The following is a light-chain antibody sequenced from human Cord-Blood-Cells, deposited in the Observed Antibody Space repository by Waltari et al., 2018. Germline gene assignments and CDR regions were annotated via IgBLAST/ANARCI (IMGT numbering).Light chain of an antibody. CDR3: QSYDSSLSGSYV. V-gene: IGLV1-40*01. J-gene: IGLJ1*01. Sequence: QSVLTPPPSVSGAPGQRVTISCPGTSPNIGAGYDVHWYQQLPGTAPKLLIYGNSNRPSGVPDRFSGSKSGTSASLAITGLQAEDEADYYCQSYDSSLSGSYVFGTGTKVTVL. CDR1: SPNIGAGYD. CDR2: GNS.